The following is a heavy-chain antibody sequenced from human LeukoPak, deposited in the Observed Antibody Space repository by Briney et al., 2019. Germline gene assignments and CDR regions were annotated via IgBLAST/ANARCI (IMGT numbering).Heavy chain of an antibody. V-gene: IGHV3-7*01. CDR3: TRGGRLHPQSPY. J-gene: IGHJ4*02. CDR2: IKQDGSDI. CDR1: GFSFSTYW. D-gene: IGHD3-16*01. Sequence: GESLRLSCAASGFSFSTYWMSWVRQAPGKGLEWVANIKQDGSDIYYVDSVKGRFIISRDNAKNSLYLQMSSLRAEDTAVYYCTRGGRLHPQSPYWGQGTLVTDSS.